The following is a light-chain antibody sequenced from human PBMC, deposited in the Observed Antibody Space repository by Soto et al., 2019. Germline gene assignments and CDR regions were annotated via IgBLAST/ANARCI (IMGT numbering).Light chain of an antibody. CDR3: QQYGRSPFT. V-gene: IGKV3-20*01. CDR2: GAS. CDR1: ERIYSAY. J-gene: IGKJ3*01. Sequence: EVVLTQSPGTLSLSRGERATLSCRASERIYSAYLGWYQQKPGQAPRLLIYGASNRATGIPDRFSGSGSGTDFTLTITRLEPEDFAVYSCQQYGRSPFTFGPGTKVDIK.